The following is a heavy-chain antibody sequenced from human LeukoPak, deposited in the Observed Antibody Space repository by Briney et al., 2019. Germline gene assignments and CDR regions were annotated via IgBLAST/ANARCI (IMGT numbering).Heavy chain of an antibody. Sequence: SETLSLTCAVSGYSISSGYYWGWIRQPPGKGLEWIGSIYHSGSTYYNPSLKSRVTISVDTSKNQLSLKLSSVTAADTAVYYCARHEGDGYNWEFDYWGQGTLVTVSS. CDR1: GYSISSGYY. CDR2: IYHSGST. D-gene: IGHD5-24*01. V-gene: IGHV4-38-2*01. J-gene: IGHJ4*02. CDR3: ARHEGDGYNWEFDY.